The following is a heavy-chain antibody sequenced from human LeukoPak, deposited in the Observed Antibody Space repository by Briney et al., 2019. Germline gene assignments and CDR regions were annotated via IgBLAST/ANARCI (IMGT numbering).Heavy chain of an antibody. Sequence: PGGSLRLSCAASGFTFSSYWMSWVRQAPGKGLEWVANIRQDGSEKYYVDSVKGRFTISRENSKNTLYLQMNSLRAEDTAIYYCAKIAGDSSGFDYWGQGTLVTVSA. D-gene: IGHD3-10*01. CDR2: IRQDGSEK. CDR3: AKIAGDSSGFDY. J-gene: IGHJ4*02. V-gene: IGHV3-7*03. CDR1: GFTFSSYW.